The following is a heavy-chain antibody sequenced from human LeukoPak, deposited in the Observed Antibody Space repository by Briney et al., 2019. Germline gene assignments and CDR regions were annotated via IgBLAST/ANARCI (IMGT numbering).Heavy chain of an antibody. CDR2: IYYHENT. D-gene: IGHD2-21*02. CDR1: GGSISSSSYY. V-gene: IGHV4-39*02. J-gene: IGHJ4*02. CDR3: AREAYCGGDCYSGFDY. Sequence: SETLSLTCTVSGGSISSSSYYWGWIRQPPGKGLEWIGSIYYHENTYYNSSLKSRVTISVDTSKNEFSLKLNSVTAADTAVYYCAREAYCGGDCYSGFDYWGQGTLVTVSS.